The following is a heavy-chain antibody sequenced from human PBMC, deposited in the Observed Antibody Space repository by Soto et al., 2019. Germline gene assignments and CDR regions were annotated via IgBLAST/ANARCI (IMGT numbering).Heavy chain of an antibody. CDR2: ISTSGNT. D-gene: IGHD3-16*01. V-gene: IGHV4-4*07. Sequence: QVQLAESGPGLVKPSETLSLICSVSGVSMRNSYWTWIRQSAGTGLEWIGRISTSGNTNYNPALNSRLSMSVDTSKNQVALKLTSVTAADTAVYYCARGGGGPALGDPWGQGPLVTVSS. CDR3: ARGGGGPALGDP. J-gene: IGHJ5*02. CDR1: GVSMRNSY.